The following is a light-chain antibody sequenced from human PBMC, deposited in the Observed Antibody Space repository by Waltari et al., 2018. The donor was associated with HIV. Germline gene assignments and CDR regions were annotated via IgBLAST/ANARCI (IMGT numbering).Light chain of an antibody. Sequence: ELVLTQSPGTLSLSPGERAALSCRASQSISSTYLAWYQQKPGQAPRLLIYASSTRATGIPDRFTGSGSGTDFTLTISRLEPEDFAVYYCQQYGRSPWTFGQGTRVDIK. CDR2: ASS. CDR1: QSISSTY. V-gene: IGKV3-20*01. CDR3: QQYGRSPWT. J-gene: IGKJ1*01.